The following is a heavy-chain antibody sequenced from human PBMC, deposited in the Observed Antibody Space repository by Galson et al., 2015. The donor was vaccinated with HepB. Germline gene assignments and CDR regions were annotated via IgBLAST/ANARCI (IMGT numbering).Heavy chain of an antibody. Sequence: PALVKPTQTLTLTCTFSGFSLSTSGVGVGWIRQPPGKALEWLALIYWDDDKRYSPSLKSRLTITKDTSKNQVVLTMTNMDPVDTATYYCAHTSPNPHAFDIWGQGTMVTVSS. CDR1: GFSLSTSGVG. J-gene: IGHJ3*02. V-gene: IGHV2-5*02. D-gene: IGHD1-14*01. CDR2: IYWDDDK. CDR3: AHTSPNPHAFDI.